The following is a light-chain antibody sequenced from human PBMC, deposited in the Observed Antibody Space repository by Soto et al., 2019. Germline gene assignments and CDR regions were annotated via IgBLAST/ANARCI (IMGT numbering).Light chain of an antibody. Sequence: QSVLTQPPSVSGTPGQRVTISCSGSRSNIGSNAVNWYQQFPGAAPKLLIYTDSQRPSGVPDRISGAKSATSAALAISGLQSDDEAFYYCATWDDRLNGRVFGGGTKLTVL. CDR3: ATWDDRLNGRV. CDR2: TDS. J-gene: IGLJ2*01. CDR1: RSNIGSNA. V-gene: IGLV1-44*01.